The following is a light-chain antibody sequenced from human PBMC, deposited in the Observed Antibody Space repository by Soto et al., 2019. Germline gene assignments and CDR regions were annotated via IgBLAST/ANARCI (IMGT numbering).Light chain of an antibody. CDR1: QSINSW. Sequence: DIQMTQSPSTLSASVGDRVTITCRASQSINSWLAWYQQKPGKAPNLLIYDASSLESGVPSRFSGSGSGTEFTLTISSLQPDDFATYHCQQYNNYKLTFGGGTKVEIK. CDR3: QQYNNYKLT. V-gene: IGKV1-5*01. CDR2: DAS. J-gene: IGKJ4*01.